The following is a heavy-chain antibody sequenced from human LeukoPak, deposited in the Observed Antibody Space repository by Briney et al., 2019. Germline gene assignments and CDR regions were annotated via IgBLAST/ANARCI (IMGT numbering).Heavy chain of an antibody. CDR3: GRWGGGDPLLYFDY. V-gene: IGHV5-51*01. D-gene: IGHD4-17*01. CDR1: GYRFTNNW. Sequence: SGKSLKISCKASGYRFTNNWIGWLRQMPGKGLEWMGVFYPGDSEARYSPSFQGHVTFSADKSLNTAYLQWSSLTASDSATYYCGRWGGGDPLLYFDYWGQGTLVTVSS. CDR2: FYPGDSEA. J-gene: IGHJ4*02.